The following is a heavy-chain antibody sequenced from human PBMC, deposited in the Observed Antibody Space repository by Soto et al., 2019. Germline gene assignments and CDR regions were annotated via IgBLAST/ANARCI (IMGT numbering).Heavy chain of an antibody. D-gene: IGHD3-22*01. CDR3: AKASSYDDSSVDLY. CDR1: GLTFSSFA. J-gene: IGHJ4*02. Sequence: EVQLLESGGGLVQPGVSLRLSCAASGLTFSSFAMSWVRQAAGKGLEWVSAITSRDSSTYYADSVKGRFTISRDNSKNILYLQMNSLRVEDTAVYYCAKASSYDDSSVDLYWGQGTLVTVSS. V-gene: IGHV3-23*01. CDR2: ITSRDSST.